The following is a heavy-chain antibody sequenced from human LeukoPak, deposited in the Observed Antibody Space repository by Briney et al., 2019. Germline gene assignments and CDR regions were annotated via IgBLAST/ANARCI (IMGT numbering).Heavy chain of an antibody. CDR1: GFTVSSNY. Sequence: GGSLRLSCGASGFTVSSNYMSWVRQAPGKGLEWASVMYVGGNTNYADSVKGRFTISRDNSKNTVFLQMNSLRADDTAVYYCARDSMEHPGGDAFDIWGQGTMVTVSS. CDR2: MYVGGNT. CDR3: ARDSMEHPGGDAFDI. D-gene: IGHD2/OR15-2a*01. V-gene: IGHV3-53*01. J-gene: IGHJ3*02.